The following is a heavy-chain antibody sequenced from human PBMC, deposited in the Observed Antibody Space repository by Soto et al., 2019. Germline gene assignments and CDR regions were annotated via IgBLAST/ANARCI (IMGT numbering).Heavy chain of an antibody. Sequence: QLGGSLRLSCAASGFTFSSYGMHWVRQAPGKGLEWVAVIWYDGSNKYYADSVKGRFTISRDNSKNTLYLQMNSLRAEDTAVYYCARATRYYDFWSGYSPQNYYGMDVWGQGTTVTVSS. V-gene: IGHV3-33*01. CDR2: IWYDGSNK. D-gene: IGHD3-3*01. J-gene: IGHJ6*02. CDR3: ARATRYYDFWSGYSPQNYYGMDV. CDR1: GFTFSSYG.